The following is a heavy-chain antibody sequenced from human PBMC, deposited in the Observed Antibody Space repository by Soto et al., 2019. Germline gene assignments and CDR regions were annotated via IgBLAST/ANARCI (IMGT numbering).Heavy chain of an antibody. Sequence: SETLSPTCTVSGGSVSRDSNFWSWLRQPPGKGLEWIGYIYYSGPTRYNPSLESRVTISIDSSKNQVSLNLTSVTAADTAVYYCARGYSHYAHWGRGTLVTVSS. CDR3: ARGYSHYAH. D-gene: IGHD4-4*01. CDR1: GGSVSRDSNF. V-gene: IGHV4-61*01. J-gene: IGHJ4*02. CDR2: IYYSGPT.